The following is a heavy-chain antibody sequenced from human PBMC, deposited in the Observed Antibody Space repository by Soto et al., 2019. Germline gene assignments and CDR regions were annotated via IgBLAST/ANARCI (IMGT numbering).Heavy chain of an antibody. V-gene: IGHV4-59*01. Sequence: SETLSLTCTVSGGSISSYYWSWIRQPPGKGLEWIGYIYYSGSTNYNPSLKSRVTISVDTSKNQFSLKLSSVTAADTAVYYCARVSGYSSSWYYGMDVWGPGTTVTVSS. J-gene: IGHJ6*02. CDR3: ARVSGYSSSWYYGMDV. CDR2: IYYSGST. D-gene: IGHD6-13*01. CDR1: GGSISSYY.